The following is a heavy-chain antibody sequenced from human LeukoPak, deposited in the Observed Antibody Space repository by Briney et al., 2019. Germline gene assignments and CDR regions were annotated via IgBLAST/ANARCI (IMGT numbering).Heavy chain of an antibody. Sequence: GGSLRLSCAASGFTFSSYGMHWVRQAPGKGLEWVAVISYDGSNKYYADSVKGRFTISRDNSKNTLYLQMNSLRAEDTAVYYCAKALRGGNYYDSSGFDYWGQGTLVTVSS. J-gene: IGHJ4*02. D-gene: IGHD3-22*01. CDR1: GFTFSSYG. V-gene: IGHV3-30*18. CDR2: ISYDGSNK. CDR3: AKALRGGNYYDSSGFDY.